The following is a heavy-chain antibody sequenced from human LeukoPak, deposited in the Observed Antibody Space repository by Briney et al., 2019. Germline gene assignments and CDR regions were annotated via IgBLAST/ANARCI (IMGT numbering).Heavy chain of an antibody. CDR1: GYTFTSYG. Sequence: ASVKVSCKASGYTFTSYGISWVRQAPGQGLEWMGWISAYNGNTNYAQKLQGRVTMTTDTSTSTAYMELRSLRSDDTAVYYCARGPYGSGSYYTTVDNWFDPWGQGTLVTASS. CDR3: ARGPYGSGSYYTTVDNWFDP. J-gene: IGHJ5*02. V-gene: IGHV1-18*01. D-gene: IGHD3-10*01. CDR2: ISAYNGNT.